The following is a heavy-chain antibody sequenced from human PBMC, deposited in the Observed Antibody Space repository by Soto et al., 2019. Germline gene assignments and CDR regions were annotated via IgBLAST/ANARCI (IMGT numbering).Heavy chain of an antibody. J-gene: IGHJ5*02. CDR2: ISAYNGNT. V-gene: IGHV1-18*04. D-gene: IGHD3-10*01. CDR1: GYTFTSYG. Sequence: GASVKVSCKASGYTFTSYGISWVRQAPAQGLEWMGWISAYNGNTNYAQKLQGRVTMTTDTSTSTAYMELRSLRSGDTAVYYCARGITLVRGVTQNNWFDPWGEGTLVTVS. CDR3: ARGITLVRGVTQNNWFDP.